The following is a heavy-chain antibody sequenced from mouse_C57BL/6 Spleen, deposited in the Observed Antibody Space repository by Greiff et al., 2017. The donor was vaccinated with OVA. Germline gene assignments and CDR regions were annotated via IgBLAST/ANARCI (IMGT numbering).Heavy chain of an antibody. D-gene: IGHD2-2*01. J-gene: IGHJ4*01. CDR2: INPNDGTT. Sequence: EVQLQQSGPELVKPGASVKISCKASGYSFTDYNMNWVKQSNGKSLEWIGEINPNDGTTSYNQKFKGKATLTVDKSSSTAYMQLNSLTSEDSAVYYCARSGGYDCGGIMDYWGQGTSVTVSS. V-gene: IGHV1-39*01. CDR3: ARSGGYDCGGIMDY. CDR1: GYSFTDYN.